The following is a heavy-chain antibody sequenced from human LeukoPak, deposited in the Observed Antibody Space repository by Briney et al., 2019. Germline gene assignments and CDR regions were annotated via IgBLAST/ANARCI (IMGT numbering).Heavy chain of an antibody. CDR2: INRDGSST. CDR3: AGGGYTYGLY. Sequence: GGSLRLSCAASGFTLSSYAMSWVRQAPGKGLVWVSRINRDGSSTSYADSVKRRFTISRDNTKNTLHLQMNSLRAEDTAVYYCAGGGYTYGLYWGQGDLVTVSS. CDR1: GFTLSSYA. V-gene: IGHV3-74*01. D-gene: IGHD5-18*01. J-gene: IGHJ4*02.